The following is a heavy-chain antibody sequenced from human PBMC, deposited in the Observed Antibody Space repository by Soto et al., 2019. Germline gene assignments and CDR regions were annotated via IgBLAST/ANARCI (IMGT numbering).Heavy chain of an antibody. J-gene: IGHJ4*02. D-gene: IGHD6-19*01. CDR1: GYTYTAYY. CDR3: ARSVASHVEY. CDR2: FNPICGGA. Sequence: ASVKVSCKASGYTYTAYYVHWVRQAPGQGLEWVGWFNPICGGAEYAQDFQDRVTMTGDTSISTAYLELSGLTYDDTAVYYCARSVASHVEYWGQGTLVTVSS. V-gene: IGHV1-2*02.